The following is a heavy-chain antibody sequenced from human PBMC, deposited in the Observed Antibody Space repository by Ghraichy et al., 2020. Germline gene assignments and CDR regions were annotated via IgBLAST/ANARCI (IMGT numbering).Heavy chain of an antibody. D-gene: IGHD3-22*01. CDR3: ARVHYYDSSGYYYGQVYDYGMDV. J-gene: IGHJ6*02. V-gene: IGHV3-7*01. Sequence: GGSLRLSFAASGFTFSSYWMSWVRQAPGKGLEWVGNIKQDGSEKYYVDSVKGRFSISRDNAKNSLYLQMSSLRAEDTAVYFCARVHYYDSSGYYYGQVYDYGMDVWGHGTTVTVSS. CDR2: IKQDGSEK. CDR1: GFTFSSYW.